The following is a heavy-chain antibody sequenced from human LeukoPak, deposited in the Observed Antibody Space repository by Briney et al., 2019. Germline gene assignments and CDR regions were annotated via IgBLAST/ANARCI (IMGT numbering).Heavy chain of an antibody. CDR3: ARRPLPDPAAESLYYYYYGMDV. Sequence: SETLSLTCAVSGGSISSSNWWSWVRQPPGKGLEWIGEIYHSGSTNYNPSLKSRVTISVDKSKNQFSLKLSSVTAADTAVYYCARRPLPDPAAESLYYYYYGMDVWGQGTTVTVSS. V-gene: IGHV4-4*02. CDR1: GGSISSSNW. J-gene: IGHJ6*02. D-gene: IGHD1-14*01. CDR2: IYHSGST.